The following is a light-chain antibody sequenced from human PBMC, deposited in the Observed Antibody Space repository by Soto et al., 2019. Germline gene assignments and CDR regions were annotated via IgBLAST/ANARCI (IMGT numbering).Light chain of an antibody. J-gene: IGLJ3*02. V-gene: IGLV1-44*01. CDR2: SNN. Sequence: QSVLTQPPSACCTPGQRVTISFSGSGCNSGRKTVKLYQQPPGTAPTLLIYSNNQRPSGVPDRFSGSKSGPSASLAISGLQSEDEADYYCAAWDDSLNGPNWVFGGGTQLTVL. CDR1: GCNSGRKT. CDR3: AAWDDSLNGPNWV.